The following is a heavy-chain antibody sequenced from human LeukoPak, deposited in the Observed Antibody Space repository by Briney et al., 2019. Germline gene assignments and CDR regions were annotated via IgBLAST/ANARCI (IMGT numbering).Heavy chain of an antibody. CDR3: ARDQVTMIVVAIYDY. J-gene: IGHJ4*02. Sequence: GGSLTLSCAASGFTFSSYSMNWVRQAPGKGLEWVSSISSSSSYIYYADSVKGRFTISRDNAKNSLYLQMNSLRAEDTAVYYCARDQVTMIVVAIYDYWGQGTLVTVSS. D-gene: IGHD3-22*01. CDR2: ISSSSSYI. V-gene: IGHV3-21*01. CDR1: GFTFSSYS.